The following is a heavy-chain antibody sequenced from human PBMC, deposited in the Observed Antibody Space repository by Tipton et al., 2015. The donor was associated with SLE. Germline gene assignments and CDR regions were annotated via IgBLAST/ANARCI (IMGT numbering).Heavy chain of an antibody. J-gene: IGHJ4*02. CDR2: MNPNSGYT. CDR1: GYTFTSYD. CDR3: AREGDGFDY. V-gene: IGHV1-8*01. Sequence: QLVQSGAEVKKPGASVKVSCKASGYTFTSYDINWARQATGQGLEWMGWMNPNSGYTGYPQRFQGRVTMTRNTSISTAYMELSSLSSEDTAVYYCAREGDGFDYWGQGTLVTVSS. D-gene: IGHD2-8*01.